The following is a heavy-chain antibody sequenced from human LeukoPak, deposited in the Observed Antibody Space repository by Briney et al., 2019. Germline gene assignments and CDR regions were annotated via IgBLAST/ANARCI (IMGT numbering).Heavy chain of an antibody. CDR2: IYSGGST. J-gene: IGHJ4*02. CDR1: GFTVSGNS. V-gene: IGHV3-53*01. CDR3: ARDDGGYGPFDH. Sequence: GGSLRLSCAVSGFTVSGNSMNWVRQAPGKGLEWVSVIYSGGSTYYTDSVKGRFTISRDNSKNTLYLQMNSLRAEDTAVYYCARDDGGYGPFDHWGRGTLVTVSS. D-gene: IGHD5-12*01.